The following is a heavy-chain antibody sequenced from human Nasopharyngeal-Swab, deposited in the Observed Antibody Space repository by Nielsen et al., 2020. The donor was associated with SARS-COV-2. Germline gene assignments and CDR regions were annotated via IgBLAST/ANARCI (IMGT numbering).Heavy chain of an antibody. CDR3: ARGGDGYSMDY. V-gene: IGHV3-74*01. Sequence: GESLKISCAASGFPISRYWMLWVRHAPGKGLVWVSRLHSDGSGTTYADSVRGRFTISRDNAKNTLYLQMNSLRAEDTAVYYCARGGDGYSMDYWGQGTLVNVSS. CDR2: LHSDGSGT. D-gene: IGHD5-24*01. CDR1: GFPISRYW. J-gene: IGHJ4*02.